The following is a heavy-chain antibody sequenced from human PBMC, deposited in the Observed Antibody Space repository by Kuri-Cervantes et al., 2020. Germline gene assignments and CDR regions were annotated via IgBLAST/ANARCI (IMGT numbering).Heavy chain of an antibody. CDR3: ARLAYYFDSGGRDYFDY. D-gene: IGHD3-22*01. J-gene: IGHJ4*02. Sequence: SETLSLTCTVSGGSISSSSYYWGWIRQPPGKGLEWIGSIYYSESTYYNPSLKSRVSISADTSKNQFSLNLSSVTAADTAVYYCARLAYYFDSGGRDYFDYWGQRTLVTVSS. V-gene: IGHV4-39*01. CDR1: GGSISSSSYY. CDR2: IYYSEST.